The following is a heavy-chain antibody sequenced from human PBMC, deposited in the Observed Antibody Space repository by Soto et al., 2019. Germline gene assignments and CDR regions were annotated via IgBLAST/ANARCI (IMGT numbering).Heavy chain of an antibody. Sequence: PSETLSLTCTVSGGSISSYYWSWIRQPPGKGLEWIGYIYYSGSTNYNPSLKSRVTISVDTSKNQFSLKLSSVTVADTAVFYCARVLGYCSSTSCYGRWFDPWGQGTLVTVSS. CDR3: ARVLGYCSSTSCYGRWFDP. D-gene: IGHD2-2*01. V-gene: IGHV4-59*01. J-gene: IGHJ5*02. CDR1: GGSISSYY. CDR2: IYYSGST.